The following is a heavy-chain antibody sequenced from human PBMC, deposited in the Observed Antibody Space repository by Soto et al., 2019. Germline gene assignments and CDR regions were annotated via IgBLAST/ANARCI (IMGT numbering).Heavy chain of an antibody. D-gene: IGHD3-3*01. J-gene: IGHJ4*02. V-gene: IGHV3-23*01. Sequence: LRLSCAASGFTFSSYAMSWVRQAPGKGLEWVSAISGSGDSTYYADSVKGRFTISRDNSKNTLYLQMNSLRAEDTAVYNCAKFNDFWSGLTYWGQGTMVTVYS. CDR3: AKFNDFWSGLTY. CDR1: GFTFSSYA. CDR2: ISGSGDST.